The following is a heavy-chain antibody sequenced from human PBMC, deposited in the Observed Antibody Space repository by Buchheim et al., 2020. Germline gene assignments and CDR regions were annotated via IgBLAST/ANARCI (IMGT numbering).Heavy chain of an antibody. J-gene: IGHJ6*02. V-gene: IGHV1-46*01. CDR1: GYTFTSYY. CDR3: ARAPAAAGTYYYGMDV. CDR2: INPSGGST. D-gene: IGHD6-13*01. Sequence: QVQLVQSGAEVKKPGASVKVSCKASGYTFTSYYMHWVRQAPGQGLEWMGIINPSGGSTSYAQKFQGRVTMTRDTSTRTVYMELSSLRSEDTAVYYCARAPAAAGTYYYGMDVWGQGTT.